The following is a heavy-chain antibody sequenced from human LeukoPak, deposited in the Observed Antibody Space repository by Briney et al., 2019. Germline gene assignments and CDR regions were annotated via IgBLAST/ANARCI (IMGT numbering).Heavy chain of an antibody. J-gene: IGHJ4*02. Sequence: SETLSLTCAVYGGSFSGYYWSWIRQPPGKGLEWIGEINNSGSTNYNPSLKSRVTISVDTSKNQFSLKLSSVTAADTAVYYCARGGWGYYDSSGYYQTAPYFDYWGQGTLVTVSS. CDR2: INNSGST. CDR3: ARGGWGYYDSSGYYQTAPYFDY. V-gene: IGHV4-34*01. D-gene: IGHD3-22*01. CDR1: GGSFSGYY.